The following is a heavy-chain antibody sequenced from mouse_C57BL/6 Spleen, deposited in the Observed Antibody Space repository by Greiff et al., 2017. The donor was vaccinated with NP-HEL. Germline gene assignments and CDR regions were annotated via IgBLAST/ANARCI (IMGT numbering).Heavy chain of an antibody. D-gene: IGHD6-1*01. CDR1: GYTFTDYN. CDR3: ALYCYDMDY. J-gene: IGHJ4*01. CDR2: INPNNGGT. Sequence: VQLQQSGPELVKPGASVKMSCKASGYTFTDYNMHWVKQSHGKSLEWIGYINPNNGGTSYNQKFKGKATLTVNKSSSTAYMELSSLTSEDSAVYYCALYCYDMDYWGQGTSVTVSS. V-gene: IGHV1-22*01.